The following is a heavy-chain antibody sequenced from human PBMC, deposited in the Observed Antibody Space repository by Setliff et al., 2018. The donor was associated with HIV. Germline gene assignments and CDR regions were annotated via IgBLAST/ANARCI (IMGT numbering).Heavy chain of an antibody. D-gene: IGHD6-13*01. CDR1: GGSISSYY. Sequence: SETLSLTCTVSGGSISSYYGSWIRQPAGKRLEFIGRISAAGTINYNPSLRSRVTLSVDTSENQFSLTVNSVTAADTAMYFCPRDEGRATGSWWDQSASWYLDYWGHGILVTVSS. CDR2: ISAAGTI. V-gene: IGHV4-4*07. CDR3: PRDEGRATGSWWDQSASWYLDY. J-gene: IGHJ4*01.